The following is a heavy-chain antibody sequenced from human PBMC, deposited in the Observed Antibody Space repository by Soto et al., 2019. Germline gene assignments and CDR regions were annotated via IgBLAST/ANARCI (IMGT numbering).Heavy chain of an antibody. Sequence: SETLSLTCTVSGGSISSSSYYWGWIRQPPGKGLEWIGTFYYSGSTYYNPSLKSRVTISVDTSKNQFSLKLSSVTAADTAVYYCARGPPLGYWGQGTLVTVSS. CDR2: FYYSGST. CDR1: GGSISSSSYY. J-gene: IGHJ4*02. V-gene: IGHV4-39*07. CDR3: ARGPPLGY.